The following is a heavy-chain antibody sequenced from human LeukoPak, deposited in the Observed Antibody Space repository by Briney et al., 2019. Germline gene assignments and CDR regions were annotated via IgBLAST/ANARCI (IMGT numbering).Heavy chain of an antibody. CDR3: ARDRAYCSSSTCRQPFDY. CDR1: GGSFSGYY. V-gene: IGHV4-34*01. D-gene: IGHD2-2*01. J-gene: IGHJ4*02. Sequence: SETLSLTCAVYGGSFSGYYWSWIRPPPGKGLEWIGEINHSGSTNYNPSLKSRVSISVDTSKNQFTLKLSSVTPADTAVYYCARDRAYCSSSTCRQPFDYWGQGTLVTVSS. CDR2: INHSGST.